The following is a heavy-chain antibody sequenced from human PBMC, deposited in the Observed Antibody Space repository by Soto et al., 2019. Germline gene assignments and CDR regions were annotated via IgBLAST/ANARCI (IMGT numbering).Heavy chain of an antibody. CDR3: ARSKDSSSDIDY. CDR1: GYTFTSYA. D-gene: IGHD6-13*01. Sequence: KVSWKASGYTFTSYAMHCVRQAPGQRLEWMGWINAGNGNTKYSQKFQGWVTMTRDTSISTAYMELSRMRSDDTAVYYCARSKDSSSDIDYWGQGTLVTVSS. CDR2: INAGNGNT. V-gene: IGHV1-3*01. J-gene: IGHJ4*02.